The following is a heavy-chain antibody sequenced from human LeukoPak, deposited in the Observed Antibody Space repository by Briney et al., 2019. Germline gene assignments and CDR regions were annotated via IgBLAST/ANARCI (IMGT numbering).Heavy chain of an antibody. Sequence: ASVKVSCKASGYTFTSYGISWVRQAPGQGLEWMGWISADNGNTNYAQKLQGRVTMTTDTSTSTAYMELRSLRSDDTAVYYCARGPLGYCSGGSCYSYYYGMDVWGQGTTVTVSS. J-gene: IGHJ6*02. V-gene: IGHV1-18*01. D-gene: IGHD2-15*01. CDR3: ARGPLGYCSGGSCYSYYYGMDV. CDR2: ISADNGNT. CDR1: GYTFTSYG.